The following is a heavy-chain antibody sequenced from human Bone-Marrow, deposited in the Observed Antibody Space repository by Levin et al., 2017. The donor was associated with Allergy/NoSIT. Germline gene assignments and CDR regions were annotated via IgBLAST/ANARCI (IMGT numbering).Heavy chain of an antibody. CDR1: GFIVSDHY. CDR2: IYSGGAT. Sequence: GGSLRLSCAASGFIVSDHYMTWVRQAPGKGLEWVSIIYSGGATYNAASVKGRFTMSRDSSQNTVYLQMDGLRVDDTAVYYWARGENGWPVNTYMDVWGKGTSVTVSS. V-gene: IGHV3-53*01. J-gene: IGHJ6*03. D-gene: IGHD6-19*01. CDR3: ARGENGWPVNTYMDV.